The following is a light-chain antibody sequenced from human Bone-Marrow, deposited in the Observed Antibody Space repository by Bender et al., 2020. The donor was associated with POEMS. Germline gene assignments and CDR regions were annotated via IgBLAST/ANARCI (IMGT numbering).Light chain of an antibody. CDR1: SDNIAYNY. J-gene: IGLJ2*01. V-gene: IGLV6-57*01. CDR2: EDN. CDR3: QSYDSNNVI. Sequence: NFMLTHPHSVSESPGKTVTISCTRSSDNIAYNYVQWYQQRPGSSPTTVIYEDNQRPSGVPDRFSGSIDSSSNSASLTISGLKTEDEADYYCQSYDSNNVIFGGGTKLTVL.